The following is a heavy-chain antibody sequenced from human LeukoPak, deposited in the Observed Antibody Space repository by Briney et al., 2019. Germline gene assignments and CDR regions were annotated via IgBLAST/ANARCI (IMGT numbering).Heavy chain of an antibody. CDR3: AREDRAARGYFDY. CDR2: ISYDGSNK. V-gene: IGHV3-30*19. J-gene: IGHJ4*02. CDR1: GFTFSSYG. D-gene: IGHD6-6*01. Sequence: GGSLRLSCAASGFTFSSYGMHWVRQAPGKGLEWVAVISYDGSNKYYADSVKGRFTISRDNSKNTLYLQMNSLRAEDTAVYYCAREDRAARGYFDYWGQGTLVTVSS.